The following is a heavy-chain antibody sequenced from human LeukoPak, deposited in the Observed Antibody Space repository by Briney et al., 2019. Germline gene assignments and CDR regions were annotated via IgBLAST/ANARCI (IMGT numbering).Heavy chain of an antibody. V-gene: IGHV5-51*01. Sequence: GEPLKISCKGSGHSFTSYWIGWVRQMPGKGPEWMGIIYPGDSDTRYSPSFQGQVTISADKSTGTAYLQWNSLKASDTAMYYCARQDVSGGFGNWGRGTLVTVSS. CDR2: IYPGDSDT. D-gene: IGHD6-19*01. CDR3: ARQDVSGGFGN. CDR1: GHSFTSYW. J-gene: IGHJ4*02.